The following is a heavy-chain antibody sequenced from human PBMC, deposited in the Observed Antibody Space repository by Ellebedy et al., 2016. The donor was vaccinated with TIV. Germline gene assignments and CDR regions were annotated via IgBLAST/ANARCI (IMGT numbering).Heavy chain of an antibody. J-gene: IGHJ3*02. CDR1: GGSISSSNW. Sequence: SETLSLTXAVSGGSISSSNWWSWVRQPPGKGLEWIGEIYHSGSTNYNPSLKSRVTISVDKSKNQFSLKLSSVTAADTAVYYCARDKTIVGATPGAFDIWGQGTMVTVSS. D-gene: IGHD1-26*01. CDR2: IYHSGST. V-gene: IGHV4-4*02. CDR3: ARDKTIVGATPGAFDI.